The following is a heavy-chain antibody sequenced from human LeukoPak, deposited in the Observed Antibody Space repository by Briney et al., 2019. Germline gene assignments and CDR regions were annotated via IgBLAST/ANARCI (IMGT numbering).Heavy chain of an antibody. Sequence: ASETLSLTCTVSGGSISSYYWSWIRQPPGKGLEWIGYIYYSGSTNYNPSLKSRVTISVDTSKNQFSLKLSSVTAADTAVYYCAREDYYGSGSYFDYWGQGTLVTVSS. CDR3: AREDYYGSGSYFDY. V-gene: IGHV4-59*01. D-gene: IGHD3-10*01. CDR1: GGSISSYY. J-gene: IGHJ4*02. CDR2: IYYSGST.